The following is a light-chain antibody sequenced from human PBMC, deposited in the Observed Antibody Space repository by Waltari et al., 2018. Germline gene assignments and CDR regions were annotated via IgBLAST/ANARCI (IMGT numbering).Light chain of an antibody. CDR3: QQYNSYEWT. V-gene: IGKV1-5*03. CDR2: KAS. CDR1: QSINSW. J-gene: IGKJ1*01. Sequence: DIQMTQFPSTLSASVGDRLTITCRASQSINSWLAWYQKKPGKAPKLLIHKASSLESGVPSRFSGSGSGTEFTLTISSLQPDDFATYYCQQYNSYEWTFGQGTKVAIK.